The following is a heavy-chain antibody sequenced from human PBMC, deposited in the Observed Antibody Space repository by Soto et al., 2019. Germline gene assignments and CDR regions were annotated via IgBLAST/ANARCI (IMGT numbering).Heavy chain of an antibody. J-gene: IGHJ4*02. CDR1: GGSFSGYY. CDR3: ARVLTRASLPSGPDY. CDR2: INHSGST. V-gene: IGHV4-34*01. Sequence: LSLTCAVYGGSFSGYYWSWIRQPPGKGLEWIGEINHSGSTNYNPSLKSRVTISVDTSKNQFSLKLSSVTAADTAVYYCARVLTRASLPSGPDYWGQGTLVTSPQ. D-gene: IGHD6-6*01.